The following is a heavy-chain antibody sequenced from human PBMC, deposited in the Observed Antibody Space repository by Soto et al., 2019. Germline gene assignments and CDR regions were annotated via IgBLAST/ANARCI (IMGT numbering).Heavy chain of an antibody. CDR1: GFTFSNYA. CDR2: ISRSGDST. V-gene: IGHV3-23*01. J-gene: IGHJ5*02. D-gene: IGHD3-22*01. CDR3: ARAHTMMILDRFDP. Sequence: GGSLRLSCAASGFTFSNYAMTWVRQAPGKGLEWVSAISRSGDSTFYADSVKGRFTVSRDNSKNTVYLDMNSLTADDSGVFYCARAHTMMILDRFDPWGHGTLVTVSS.